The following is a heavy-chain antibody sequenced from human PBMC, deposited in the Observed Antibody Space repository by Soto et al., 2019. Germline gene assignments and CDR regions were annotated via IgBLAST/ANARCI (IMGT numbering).Heavy chain of an antibody. Sequence: GGSLRLSCAASGFTFSSYGMHWVRQAPGKGLEWVAVIWYDGSNKYYADSVKGRFTISRDNSKNTLYLQMNSLRAKDTAVYYCARAGGGYYYYYMDVWGKGTTVTVSS. CDR2: IWYDGSNK. V-gene: IGHV3-33*01. CDR1: GFTFSSYG. J-gene: IGHJ6*03. CDR3: ARAGGGYYYYYMDV.